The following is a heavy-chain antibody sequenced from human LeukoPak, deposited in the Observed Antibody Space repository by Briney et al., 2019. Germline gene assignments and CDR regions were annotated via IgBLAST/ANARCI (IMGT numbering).Heavy chain of an antibody. D-gene: IGHD2-2*01. J-gene: IGHJ4*02. CDR2: VFYRGSP. CDR3: ARGGGFCNSISCYFDF. V-gene: IGHV4-39*07. CDR1: GGSIDGTTGH. Sequence: PSETLSLTCTVSGGSIDGTTGHWGWIRQPPGKGLEWIGSVFYRGSPYYNPSLNSRLTISVDTSKSQFSLDLTSVTAADTAVYCCARGGGFCNSISCYFDFWGQGTLVTVSS.